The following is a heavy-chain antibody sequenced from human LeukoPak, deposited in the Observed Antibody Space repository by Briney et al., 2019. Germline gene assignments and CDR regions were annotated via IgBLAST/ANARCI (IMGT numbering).Heavy chain of an antibody. CDR1: GGSFSGYY. V-gene: IGHV4-34*01. CDR2: IYHSGST. Sequence: SETLSLTCAVYGGSFSGYYWRWIRQPPGKGLEWIGEIYHSGSTNYNPSLKSRVTISVDNSKNQFALKLSSVTAADTAVYYCARKPNWGLAPFDYWGQGTLVTVSS. J-gene: IGHJ4*02. D-gene: IGHD7-27*01. CDR3: ARKPNWGLAPFDY.